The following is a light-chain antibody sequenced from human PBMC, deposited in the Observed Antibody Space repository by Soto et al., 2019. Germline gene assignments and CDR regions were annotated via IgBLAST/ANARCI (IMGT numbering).Light chain of an antibody. V-gene: IGKV1-9*01. CDR2: AAS. Sequence: DIQLTQSPSFLSASVGDRVTITCRASQGISSYLSWYQQRPGKAPKLLIYAASPMQSGVPSRFSGSGSETNFTLTITSLQPEDFAIYYCQQFNKYPFILVPGTKVYIK. CDR3: QQFNKYPFI. J-gene: IGKJ3*01. CDR1: QGISSY.